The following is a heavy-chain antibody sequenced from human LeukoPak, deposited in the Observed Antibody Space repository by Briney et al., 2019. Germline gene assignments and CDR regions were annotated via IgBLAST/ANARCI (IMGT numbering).Heavy chain of an antibody. CDR1: GFTFSSYW. D-gene: IGHD1-20*01. CDR3: ARDGITGTVAFDI. J-gene: IGHJ3*02. V-gene: IGHV3-7*01. Sequence: GGSLRLSCAASGFTFSSYWMSWVRQAPGKGLEWVANIKQDGSEKYYVDSVKGRFTISRDNAKNSLYLQMNSLRAEDTAVYFCARDGITGTVAFDIWGQGTLVTVSS. CDR2: IKQDGSEK.